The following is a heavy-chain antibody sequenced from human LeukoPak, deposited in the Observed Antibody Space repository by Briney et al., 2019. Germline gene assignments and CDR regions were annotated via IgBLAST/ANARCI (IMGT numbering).Heavy chain of an antibody. V-gene: IGHV3-33*01. D-gene: IGHD6-19*01. CDR2: IWYDGSKK. Sequence: GRSLRLSCVASGFTFSSYGMHWVRQTPDKGLEWVAVIWYDGSKKYSADSLKGRFTISRDDSKSTLYLQMNSLRAEDTAVYYCARDLGTAGSFYFDYWGQGTLVTVSS. CDR1: GFTFSSYG. CDR3: ARDLGTAGSFYFDY. J-gene: IGHJ4*02.